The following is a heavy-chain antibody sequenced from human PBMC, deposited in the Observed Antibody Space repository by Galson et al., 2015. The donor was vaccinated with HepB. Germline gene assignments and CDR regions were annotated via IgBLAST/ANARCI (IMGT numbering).Heavy chain of an antibody. J-gene: IGHJ4*02. CDR1: GYTFTSYG. D-gene: IGHD6-13*01. CDR2: ISAYNGNT. V-gene: IGHV1-18*01. CDR3: ARDPSQFSRLSVFPGIAAAGAVSFDY. Sequence: SVKVSCKASGYTFTSYGISWVRQAPGQGLEWMGWISAYNGNTNYAQKLQGRVTMTTDTSTSTAYMELRSLRSDDTAVYYCARDPSQFSRLSVFPGIAAAGAVSFDYWGQGTLVTVSS.